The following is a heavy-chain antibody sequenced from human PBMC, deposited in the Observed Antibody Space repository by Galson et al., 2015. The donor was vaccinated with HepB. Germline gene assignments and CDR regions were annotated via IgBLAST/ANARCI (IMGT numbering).Heavy chain of an antibody. Sequence: SETLSLTCTVSSDSISNYYWYWIRQPPGKGLEWIAYMYYSGSTNYNPYLKSRVTISVDTSKNQFSLKLSSVTAADTAVYYCASRSLKLTPDAFDIWGQGTMVTVSS. D-gene: IGHD2-8*01. J-gene: IGHJ3*02. CDR3: ASRSLKLTPDAFDI. V-gene: IGHV4-59*08. CDR2: MYYSGST. CDR1: SDSISNYY.